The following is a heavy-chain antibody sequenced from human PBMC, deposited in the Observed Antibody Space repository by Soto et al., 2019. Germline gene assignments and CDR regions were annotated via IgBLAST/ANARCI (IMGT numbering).Heavy chain of an antibody. CDR2: INHSGST. CDR3: ARDSHYCSSTSCYGRFDY. D-gene: IGHD2-2*01. V-gene: IGHV4-34*01. J-gene: IGHJ4*02. CDR1: GGSFSGYY. Sequence: PSETLSLTCAVYGGSFSGYYWTWIRQPPGTGLEWFGEINHSGSTNYNPSLKSRVTISVDTSKNQFSLKLSSVTAADTAVYYCARDSHYCSSTSCYGRFDYWGQGTLVTVSS.